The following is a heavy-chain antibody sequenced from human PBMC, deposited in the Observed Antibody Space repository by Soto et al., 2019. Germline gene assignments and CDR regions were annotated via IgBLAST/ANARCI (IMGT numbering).Heavy chain of an antibody. D-gene: IGHD3-3*01. J-gene: IGHJ3*02. CDR3: AADITIFGVVIIPDAFDI. Sequence: SVTVSCTASGFTFTSSAVQWVRQARGQRLEWIGWIVVGSGNTNYAQKFQERVTITRDMSTSTAYMELSSLRSEDTAVYYCAADITIFGVVIIPDAFDIWGQGTMVTVSS. CDR2: IVVGSGNT. V-gene: IGHV1-58*01. CDR1: GFTFTSSA.